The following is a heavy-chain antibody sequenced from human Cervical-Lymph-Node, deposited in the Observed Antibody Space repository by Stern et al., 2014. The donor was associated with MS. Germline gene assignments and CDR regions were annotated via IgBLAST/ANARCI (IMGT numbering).Heavy chain of an antibody. CDR2: INTNSGNP. Sequence: QVQLVESGSEWKKPGASVKVSCKASGYTFSGYSLNWVRQAPGQGLECMGWINTNSGNPTYAQGFTGRFVFSLDTSVSTAYLQISSLKTEDTGIYFCARFVDYPMGRVFDVWGQGTQVTVSS. D-gene: IGHD3-10*01. CDR1: GYTFSGYS. CDR3: ARFVDYPMGRVFDV. J-gene: IGHJ4*02. V-gene: IGHV7-4-1*02.